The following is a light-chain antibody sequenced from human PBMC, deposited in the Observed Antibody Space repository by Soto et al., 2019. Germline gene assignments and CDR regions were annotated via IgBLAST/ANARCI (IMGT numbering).Light chain of an antibody. CDR1: QSVSNN. CDR2: DAS. CDR3: QQYNNWPSWT. J-gene: IGKJ1*01. Sequence: ILMTQSPATLSVSPGERATLSCRASQSVSNNLAWYQQKPGQAPRLLIYDASTRATGIPARFSGSGSGTEFTLTSSGLQSEDLSVYCCQQYNNWPSWTFGQGTKVEIK. V-gene: IGKV3-15*01.